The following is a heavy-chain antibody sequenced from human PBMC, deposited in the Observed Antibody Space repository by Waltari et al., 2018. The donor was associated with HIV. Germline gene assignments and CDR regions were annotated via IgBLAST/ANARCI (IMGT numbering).Heavy chain of an antibody. J-gene: IGHJ4*02. CDR2: IYFGGDT. CDR1: GGSISRSDYY. D-gene: IGHD3-3*01. V-gene: IGHV4-39*01. Sequence: QLQMQESGPGLVKPSETLSLTCSVSGGSISRSDYYWGGTRQSPGKGVEWVGNIYFGGDTYYNPSLQSRVAISVDTSKNQFSLRLNSVTAADTAVYFCARHLRGHGFLANLYYFDFWGQGALVTVSS. CDR3: ARHLRGHGFLANLYYFDF.